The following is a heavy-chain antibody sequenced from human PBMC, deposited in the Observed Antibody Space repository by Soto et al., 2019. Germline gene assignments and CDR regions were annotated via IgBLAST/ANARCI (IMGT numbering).Heavy chain of an antibody. CDR1: GGTISGYA. Sequence: SVKVSCKTSGGTISGYAISWVRQAPGQGLEWMGGIIPIFGTANYAQKFQGRVTITADESTSTAYMELSSLRSEDTAVYYCAREWERFWFDPWGQGTLVTVSS. V-gene: IGHV1-69*13. CDR3: AREWERFWFDP. D-gene: IGHD1-1*01. J-gene: IGHJ5*02. CDR2: IIPIFGTA.